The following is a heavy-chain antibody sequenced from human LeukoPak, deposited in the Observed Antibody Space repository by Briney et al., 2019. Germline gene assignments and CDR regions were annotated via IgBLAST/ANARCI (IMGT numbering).Heavy chain of an antibody. CDR1: GFTFSNYW. V-gene: IGHV3-74*01. J-gene: IGHJ4*02. Sequence: PGGSLRLSCAAPGFTFSNYWMHWGRQVPGEGLVWVSRIDTHGGTTDYADSVRGRFTISRDNAKNTLYLQMNSLRADDTALYYCARDLRGNRDYWGQGTLVTVSS. CDR2: IDTHGGTT. CDR3: ARDLRGNRDY. D-gene: IGHD4-23*01.